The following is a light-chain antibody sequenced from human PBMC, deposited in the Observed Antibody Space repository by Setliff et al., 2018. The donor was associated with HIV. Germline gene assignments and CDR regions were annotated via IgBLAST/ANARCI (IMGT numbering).Light chain of an antibody. CDR2: DVS. CDR1: SSDVGGYNF. Sequence: QSALAKPASVSGSPGQSITISCTGTSSDVGGYNFVSWYQHHPGKAHILMIYDVSTRPSGVSNRFPGSKSDNTASLTISGLQAEDEADYYCSSYTSSSTLNVFGTGTKV. J-gene: IGLJ1*01. CDR3: SSYTSSSTLNV. V-gene: IGLV2-14*03.